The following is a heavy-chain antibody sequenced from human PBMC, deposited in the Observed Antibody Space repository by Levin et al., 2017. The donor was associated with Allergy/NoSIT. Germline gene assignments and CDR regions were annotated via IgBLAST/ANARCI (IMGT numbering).Heavy chain of an antibody. CDR1: GGYFSGYH. J-gene: IGHJ4*02. D-gene: IGHD3-10*01. V-gene: IGHV4-34*01. CDR3: ARRSPGSGEFDS. Sequence: LSQTLSLTCAVYGGYFSGYHWSWIRQPPGKGLEWIGEINHSGSTNYNPSLKSRVTISVDTSKKQISLKLTSVTAADTAIYFCARRSPGSGEFDSWGQGTLVTVSS. CDR2: INHSGST.